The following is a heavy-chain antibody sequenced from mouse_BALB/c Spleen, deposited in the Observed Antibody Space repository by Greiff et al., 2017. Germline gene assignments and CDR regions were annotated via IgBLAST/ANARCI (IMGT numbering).Heavy chain of an antibody. CDR1: GFNIKDYY. V-gene: IGHV14-4*02. J-gene: IGHJ4*01. Sequence: DVKLQESGAELVRSGASVKLSCTASGFNIKDYYMHWVKQRPEQGLEWIGWIDPENGDTEYAPKFQGKATMTADTSSNTAYLQLSSLTSEDTAVYYCNAPPGNSYAMDYWGQGTSVTVSS. D-gene: IGHD2-1*01. CDR2: IDPENGDT. CDR3: NAPPGNSYAMDY.